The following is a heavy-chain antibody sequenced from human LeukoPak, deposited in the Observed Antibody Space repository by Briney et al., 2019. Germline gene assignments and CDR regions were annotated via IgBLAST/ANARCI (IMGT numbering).Heavy chain of an antibody. CDR3: ARGRELAPYFDY. J-gene: IGHJ4*02. V-gene: IGHV4-34*01. CDR1: GGSFSGYY. D-gene: IGHD1-26*01. Sequence: SETLSLTCAVYGGSFSGYYWSWIRQPPGKGLEWIGEINHSGSTNYNPSLKSRVAISVDTSKSQFFLRLSSVTAADTAVYYCARGRELAPYFDYWGQGTLVTVSS. CDR2: INHSGST.